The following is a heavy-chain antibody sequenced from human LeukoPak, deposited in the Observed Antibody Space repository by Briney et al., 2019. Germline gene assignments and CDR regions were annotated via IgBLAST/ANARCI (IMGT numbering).Heavy chain of an antibody. CDR3: TRGSLSGSSRDY. V-gene: IGHV1-8*01. CDR1: GYTFTGYD. D-gene: IGHD1-26*01. CDR2: MNPNTGDT. Sequence: ASVKVSCKASGYTFTGYDVNWVRQATGQRLEWMGWMNPNTGDTGYARKFQGRVTMTRNSSIDTAYMELSGLRSEDTAVYYCTRGSLSGSSRDYWGQGTLLTVSS. J-gene: IGHJ4*02.